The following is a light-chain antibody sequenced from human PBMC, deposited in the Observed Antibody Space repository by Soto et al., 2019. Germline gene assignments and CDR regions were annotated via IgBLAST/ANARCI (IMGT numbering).Light chain of an antibody. CDR2: DSS. CDR3: HHYHNWPMT. J-gene: IGKJ5*01. Sequence: EIVMTQAPATLSVSPGQRTTLSCRASESVSSHLAWYQQKPGQAPRLLIYDSSTRATGIPARFSGSESGTEFTLTISSLQSEDFAVDYCHHYHNWPMTFGQGTRLEIK. V-gene: IGKV3-15*01. CDR1: ESVSSH.